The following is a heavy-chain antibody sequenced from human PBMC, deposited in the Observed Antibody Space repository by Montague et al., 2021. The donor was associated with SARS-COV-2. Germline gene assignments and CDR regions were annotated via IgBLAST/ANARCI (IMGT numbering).Heavy chain of an antibody. V-gene: IGHV3-74*01. Sequence: SLRLSCAASGFTFRSYWMHWVRQVPGRGPIWVSRIKPDGTSTNYAASVKGRLTISRDNAKNTLSLQLNNLRAEDTAVYYCVRPLWFGDSDYFFDSWGQGTLVTVSS. J-gene: IGHJ4*02. D-gene: IGHD3-10*01. CDR3: VRPLWFGDSDYFFDS. CDR1: GFTFRSYW. CDR2: IKPDGTST.